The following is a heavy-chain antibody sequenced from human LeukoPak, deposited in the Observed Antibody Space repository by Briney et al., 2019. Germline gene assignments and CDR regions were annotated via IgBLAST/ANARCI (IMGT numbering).Heavy chain of an antibody. D-gene: IGHD3-9*01. Sequence: GGSLRLSCAASGFTFSNAWMSWVRQAPGKGLECVGRIKSKTDGGTTDYAAPVKGRFAISRDDSKNTLYLQMNSLKTEDTAVYYCTTGRPVQKPSYFDWLLGPYSRWGQGTLVTVSS. V-gene: IGHV3-15*01. CDR2: IKSKTDGGTT. CDR3: TTGRPVQKPSYFDWLLGPYSR. J-gene: IGHJ4*02. CDR1: GFTFSNAW.